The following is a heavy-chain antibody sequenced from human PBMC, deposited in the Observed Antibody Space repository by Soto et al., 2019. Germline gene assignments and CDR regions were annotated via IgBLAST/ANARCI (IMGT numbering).Heavy chain of an antibody. CDR1: GFTFSDYY. D-gene: IGHD3-10*01. V-gene: IGHV3-11*06. CDR3: ARAYGPFT. CDR2: ISSSSTFT. J-gene: IGHJ5*02. Sequence: PGGSLRLSCEASGFTFSDYYMSWIRQAPGKGLEWISYISSSSTFTNYADSVKGRFTISRDNTKNTLSLQTNSLRAEDTAVYYCARAYGPFTWGQGTLVTVSS.